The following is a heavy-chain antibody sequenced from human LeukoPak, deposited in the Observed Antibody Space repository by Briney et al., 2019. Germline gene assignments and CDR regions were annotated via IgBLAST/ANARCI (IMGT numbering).Heavy chain of an antibody. V-gene: IGHV3-74*01. J-gene: IGHJ4*02. D-gene: IGHD2-15*01. Sequence: PGRSLRLSCAASGFTFSSYWMHWVRQAPGKGLVWVSRINTDGSSTSYADSVKGRFTNSRDNAKNTLYLQMNSLRAEDTAVYYCARQYSTGSFDYWGQGTLVTVSS. CDR2: INTDGSST. CDR1: GFTFSSYW. CDR3: ARQYSTGSFDY.